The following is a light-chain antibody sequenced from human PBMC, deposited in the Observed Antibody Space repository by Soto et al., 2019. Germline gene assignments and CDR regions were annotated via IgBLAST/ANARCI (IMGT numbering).Light chain of an antibody. CDR1: SSDVGSNNH. CDR2: EAT. CDR3: SSYAGSTTFYI. J-gene: IGLJ1*01. V-gene: IGLV2-23*01. Sequence: QSALTQPASVSGSPGQSITISCTGTSSDVGSNNHVSWYQQHPGKAPKLMIYEATQRPSGVSARFSGSKSGNTASLTISGLQAEDEADYYCSSYAGSTTFYIFATGTKLTVL.